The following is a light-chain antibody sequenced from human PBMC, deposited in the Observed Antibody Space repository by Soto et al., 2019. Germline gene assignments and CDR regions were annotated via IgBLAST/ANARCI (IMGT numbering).Light chain of an antibody. CDR1: QSISSY. Sequence: DIQMTQSPSCLSASVGDRVNVTCRASQSISSYLNWYQQKPGKAPKLLIYAASSLQSGVPSRFSGSGSGTDITLTISSLQPEDFATYYGQQSYSTPRTFGQGTKVEIK. J-gene: IGKJ1*01. CDR3: QQSYSTPRT. CDR2: AAS. V-gene: IGKV1-39*01.